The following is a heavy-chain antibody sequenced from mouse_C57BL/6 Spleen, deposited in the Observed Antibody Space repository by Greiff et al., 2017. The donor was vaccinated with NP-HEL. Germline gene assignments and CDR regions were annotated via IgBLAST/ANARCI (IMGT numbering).Heavy chain of an antibody. J-gene: IGHJ2*01. Sequence: EVQGVESGGGLVKPGGSLKLSCAASGFTFSDYGMHWVRQAPEKGLEWVAYISSGSSTIYYADTVKGRFTISRDNAKNTLFLQMTSLRSEDTAMYYCARAELVLDYWGQGTTLTVSS. CDR2: ISSGSSTI. CDR1: GFTFSDYG. CDR3: ARAELVLDY. V-gene: IGHV5-17*01.